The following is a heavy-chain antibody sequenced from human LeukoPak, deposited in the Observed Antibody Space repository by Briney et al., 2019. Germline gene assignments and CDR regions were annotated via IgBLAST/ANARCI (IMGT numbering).Heavy chain of an antibody. CDR1: GGSISSGDYY. V-gene: IGHV4-30-4*01. Sequence: PSQTLSLTCTVSGGSISSGDYYWSWIRQPPGKGLEWIGYIYYSGSTYYNPSLKSRVTISVDTSKNQFSLKLSSVTAADTAVYYCARAIIVVVPAAEIYYYGMDVWGQGTTVTVSS. CDR2: IYYSGST. D-gene: IGHD2-2*01. J-gene: IGHJ6*02. CDR3: ARAIIVVVPAAEIYYYGMDV.